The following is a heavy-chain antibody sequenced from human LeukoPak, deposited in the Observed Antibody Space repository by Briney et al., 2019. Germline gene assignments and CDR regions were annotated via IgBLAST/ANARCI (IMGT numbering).Heavy chain of an antibody. J-gene: IGHJ4*02. Sequence: GGSLRLSCAASGFTFNSYGMHWVRQAPGKGLGWVAAIWYDGGNKYYADSVKGRFAISRDNSKNTLDLQMNSLRAEDTAEYYCARGRRSTGDTSWYFDSWGQGTLVTVSS. CDR1: GFTFNSYG. V-gene: IGHV3-33*01. D-gene: IGHD1-26*01. CDR3: ARGRRSTGDTSWYFDS. CDR2: IWYDGGNK.